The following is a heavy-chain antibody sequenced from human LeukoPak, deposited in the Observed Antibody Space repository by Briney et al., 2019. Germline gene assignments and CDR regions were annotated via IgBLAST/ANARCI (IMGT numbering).Heavy chain of an antibody. Sequence: GGSLRLSCAASGFIFGDYAMHWVRQAPGKGLEWVSAISGSGGSTYYADSVKGRFTISRDNSKNTLYLQMNSLRAEDTAVYYCAKPGVGATAYYFDYWGQGTLVTVSS. CDR3: AKPGVGATAYYFDY. J-gene: IGHJ4*02. CDR2: ISGSGGST. CDR1: GFIFGDYA. D-gene: IGHD1-26*01. V-gene: IGHV3-23*01.